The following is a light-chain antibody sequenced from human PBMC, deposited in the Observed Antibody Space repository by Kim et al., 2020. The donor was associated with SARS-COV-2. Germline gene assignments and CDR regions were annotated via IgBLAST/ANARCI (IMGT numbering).Light chain of an antibody. CDR3: QQYNGYPWT. CDR1: QIISSW. Sequence: SAFVGDRVTITCRASQIISSWLAWYQQKPGKAPKLLIYKASTLESGVPLRFSGSGSGTEFTLTISSLQPDDFATYYCQQYNGYPWTFGQGTKLEI. J-gene: IGKJ1*01. V-gene: IGKV1-5*03. CDR2: KAS.